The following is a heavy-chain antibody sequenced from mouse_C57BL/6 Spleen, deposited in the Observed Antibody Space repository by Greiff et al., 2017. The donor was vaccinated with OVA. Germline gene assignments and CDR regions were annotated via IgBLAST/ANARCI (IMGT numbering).Heavy chain of an antibody. J-gene: IGHJ3*01. V-gene: IGHV1-64*01. CDR3: ATNYGCLSAWFAY. CDR1: GYTFTSYW. Sequence: QVQLQQPGAELVKPGASVKLSCKASGYTFTSYWMHWVKQRPGQGLEWIGMINPNSGSTNYNEKFKSKATLTVDKSSSTAYMQLSSLTSEDSAVYYCATNYGCLSAWFAYWGQGTLVTVSA. CDR2: INPNSGST. D-gene: IGHD1-2*01.